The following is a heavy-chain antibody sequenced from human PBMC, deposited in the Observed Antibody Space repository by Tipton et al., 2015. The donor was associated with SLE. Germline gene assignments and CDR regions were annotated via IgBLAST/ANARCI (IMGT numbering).Heavy chain of an antibody. Sequence: TLSLTCTVSGGSLSSQDWSWIRQPPGKGLEWLGYIYYSVNTHYNPSPQSRVTISLDTSKNPCSLKLSSVTPADMAVYYWARDRAFTKGSGRAGGWFDPWGQGTPVTVSS. CDR2: IYYSVNT. D-gene: IGHD6-19*01. CDR3: ARDRAFTKGSGRAGGWFDP. J-gene: IGHJ5*02. V-gene: IGHV4-59*11. CDR1: GGSLSSQD.